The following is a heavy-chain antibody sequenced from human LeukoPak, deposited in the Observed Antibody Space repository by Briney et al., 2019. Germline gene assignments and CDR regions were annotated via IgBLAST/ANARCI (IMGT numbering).Heavy chain of an antibody. D-gene: IGHD2-21*02. J-gene: IGHJ3*02. CDR3: ARTSVVTAIRAFDI. Sequence: SETLSLTCTVSGGSISSDNYYWSWIRQPPGKGLEWIGEINHSGSTNYNPSLKSRVTISVDTSKNQFSLKLSSVTAADTAVYYCARTSVVTAIRAFDIWGQGTMVTVSS. CDR1: GGSISSDNYY. V-gene: IGHV4-39*07. CDR2: INHSGST.